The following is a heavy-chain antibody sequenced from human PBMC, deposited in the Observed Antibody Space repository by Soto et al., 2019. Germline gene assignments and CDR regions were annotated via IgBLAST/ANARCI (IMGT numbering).Heavy chain of an antibody. J-gene: IGHJ5*02. D-gene: IGHD2-21*02. V-gene: IGHV4-30-4*01. CDR2: VYYTGST. Sequence: PSETLSLTCTVSGASIGSTDYYWSWIRQAPGKGLEWIGYVYYTGSTYYNPSLMSRLTISVDTSKNQFSLKLTSVTAAETAVYYCVRTARQGAVAPHWFDRWGQGTQVTV. CDR3: VRTARQGAVAPHWFDR. CDR1: GASIGSTDYY.